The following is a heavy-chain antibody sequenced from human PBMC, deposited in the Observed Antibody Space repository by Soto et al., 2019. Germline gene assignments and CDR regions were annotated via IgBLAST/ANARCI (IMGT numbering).Heavy chain of an antibody. CDR1: GVPFCSYA. J-gene: IGHJ3*02. CDR2: ISGSGGST. V-gene: IGHV3-23*01. CDR3: AKAFPIFDWFPPDI. D-gene: IGHD3-9*01. Sequence: PGGSPRLSCAASGVPFCSYAMSWVRQDPGKGLEWVSAISGSGGSTYYADSVKGRFTISRDNSKNTLYLQMNSLRAEDTAVYYCAKAFPIFDWFPPDIWGQGTMVTVSS.